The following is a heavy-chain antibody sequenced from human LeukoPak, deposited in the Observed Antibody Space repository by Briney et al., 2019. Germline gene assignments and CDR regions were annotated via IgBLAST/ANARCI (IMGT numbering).Heavy chain of an antibody. CDR1: GVSLSSGDYY. J-gene: IGHJ4*02. CDR2: IYYSGST. V-gene: IGHV4-30-4*01. D-gene: IGHD5-12*01. CDR3: AREDRGIVAPDY. Sequence: SQTLSLTCTVSGVSLSSGDYYWRWIRQPPGKGLEWIGYIYYSGSTYYNPSLKRRVTISVDTSKNQFSLKLSSVTAADTAVYYCAREDRGIVAPDYWGQGTLVTVSS.